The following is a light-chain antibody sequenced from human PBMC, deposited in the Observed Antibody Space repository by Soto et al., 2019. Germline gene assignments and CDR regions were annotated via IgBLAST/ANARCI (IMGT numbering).Light chain of an antibody. CDR1: SGDIGSYNR. CDR2: NNY. J-gene: IGLJ1*01. CDR3: QSYDSSLSGYV. Sequence: QSALTQPASVSGSPGQSITISCTGTSGDIGSYNRVSWYQQHPGKAPKLLIYNNYNRPSGVPDRFSGSKSGTSASLAITGLQAEDEADFYCQSYDSSLSGYVFGSGTKLTVL. V-gene: IGLV2-14*03.